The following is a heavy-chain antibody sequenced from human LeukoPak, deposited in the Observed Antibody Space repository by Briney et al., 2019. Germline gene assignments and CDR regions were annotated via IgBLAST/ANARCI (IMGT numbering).Heavy chain of an antibody. J-gene: IGHJ4*02. D-gene: IGHD3-3*01. Sequence: RAGGSLRLSCAASGFTFSSYAMSWVRQAPGKGLEWVSAISGSGGSTYYADSVKGRFTISRDNSKNTLYLQMNSLRAEDTAVYYCAKDDGITIFGVVTRPTPLDYWGQGTLVTVSS. V-gene: IGHV3-23*01. CDR2: ISGSGGST. CDR1: GFTFSSYA. CDR3: AKDDGITIFGVVTRPTPLDY.